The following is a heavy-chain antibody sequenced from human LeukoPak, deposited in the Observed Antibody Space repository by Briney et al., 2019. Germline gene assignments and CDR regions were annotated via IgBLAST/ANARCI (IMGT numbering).Heavy chain of an antibody. V-gene: IGHV4-59*01. D-gene: IGHD6-13*01. CDR3: ARVGAAGDYYFDY. J-gene: IGHJ4*02. CDR1: GGSISNYY. Sequence: SETPSLTCTVSGGSISNYYWSWIRQPPGKGLEWIGYIYYSGNTNYNPSLKSRVTISEDTSKNQFSLKLTSVTAADTAVYYCARVGAAGDYYFDYWGQGTLVTVSS. CDR2: IYYSGNT.